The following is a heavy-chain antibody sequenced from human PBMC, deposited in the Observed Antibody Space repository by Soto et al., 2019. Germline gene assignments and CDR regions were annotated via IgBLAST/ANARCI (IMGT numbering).Heavy chain of an antibody. V-gene: IGHV1-3*01. D-gene: IGHD7-27*01. Sequence: GASVKVSCKASGYTFTNYAMQWVRQAPGQRLEWMGWINGGNGNTKFSQKFQGRVTITRDTSASTAYMELSSLRSEDTAVYYCARQRGTGSFDYWGQGTLVTVSP. CDR1: GYTFTNYA. J-gene: IGHJ4*02. CDR3: ARQRGTGSFDY. CDR2: INGGNGNT.